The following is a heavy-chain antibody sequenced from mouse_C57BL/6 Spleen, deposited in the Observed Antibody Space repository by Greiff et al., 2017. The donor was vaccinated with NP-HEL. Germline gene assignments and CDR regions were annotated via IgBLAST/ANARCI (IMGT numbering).Heavy chain of an antibody. J-gene: IGHJ2*01. CDR1: GYTFTSYW. D-gene: IGHD3-2*02. CDR2: IDPSDSYT. V-gene: IGHV1-59*01. CDR3: ARRGSSGYVDY. Sequence: QVQLQQPGAELVRPGTSVKLSCKASGYTFTSYWMHWVKQRPGQGLEWIGVIDPSDSYTNYNQKFKGKATLTEDTSSSTAYMQLSSLTSEDSAVYYCARRGSSGYVDYWGQGTTLTVSS.